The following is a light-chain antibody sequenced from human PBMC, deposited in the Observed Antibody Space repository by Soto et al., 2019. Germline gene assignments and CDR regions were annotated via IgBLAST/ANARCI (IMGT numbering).Light chain of an antibody. Sequence: DIVMTQSPDSLGVSLGERATINCKSSQTVLYSYLGWYQQKPGQPPKLLNYWASTRESGVPERFSGSGSGTDFTLTISSLQAEDVAVYYCQQYFSTLLFPFGQGTKLEIK. J-gene: IGKJ2*01. CDR1: QTVLYSY. CDR2: WAS. V-gene: IGKV4-1*01. CDR3: QQYFSTLLFP.